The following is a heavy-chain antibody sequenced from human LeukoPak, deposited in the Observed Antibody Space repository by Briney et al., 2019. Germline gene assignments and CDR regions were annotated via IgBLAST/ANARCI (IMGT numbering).Heavy chain of an antibody. Sequence: PGGSLRLPCAASGFTFGSYGMHWVRQAPGKGLEWVAVIWYDGSNKYYADSVKGRFTISRDNSKNTLYLQMNSLRAEDTAVYYCAKDYYYDSSGYGYWGQGTLVTVSS. CDR1: GFTFGSYG. D-gene: IGHD3-22*01. CDR3: AKDYYYDSSGYGY. CDR2: IWYDGSNK. J-gene: IGHJ4*02. V-gene: IGHV3-33*06.